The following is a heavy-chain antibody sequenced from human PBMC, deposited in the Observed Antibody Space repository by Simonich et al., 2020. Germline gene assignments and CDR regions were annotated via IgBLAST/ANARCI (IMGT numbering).Heavy chain of an antibody. V-gene: IGHV3-21*01. J-gene: IGHJ4*02. CDR1: GFTFSSYS. CDR3: ARSHWGSPIDY. D-gene: IGHD7-27*01. CDR2: ISSSSRYI. Sequence: EVQLVESGGGLVKPGGSLRLSCAASGFTFSSYSMNWVRQAPGKGVEWVSYISSSSRYIDYADSVKGRFTSSRDNAKNSLYLQMNSLRAEDTAVYYCARSHWGSPIDYWGQGTLVTFSS.